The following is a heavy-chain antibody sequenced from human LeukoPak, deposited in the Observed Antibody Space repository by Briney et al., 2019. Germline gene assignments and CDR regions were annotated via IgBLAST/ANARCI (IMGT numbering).Heavy chain of an antibody. CDR3: ARDRQATTAYDAFDI. D-gene: IGHD4-17*01. CDR1: GDSISSYY. J-gene: IGHJ3*02. Sequence: SKTLSLTCTVSGDSISSYYWSWIRQPPGKGLEWIGYIYYSGSTKYNPSLKSRVTISVDTSKNQFSLKLSSVTAADTAVYYCARDRQATTAYDAFDIWGRGTMVTVSS. V-gene: IGHV4-59*01. CDR2: IYYSGST.